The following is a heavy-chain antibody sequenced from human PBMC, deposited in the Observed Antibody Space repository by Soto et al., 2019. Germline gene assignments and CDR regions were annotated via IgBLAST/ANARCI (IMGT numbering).Heavy chain of an antibody. Sequence: SQTLSLTCAITGDSVSSNSAGWSWVRPSPSRGLEWLGRTYYRSKWYYEYAVSVRGRITINPDTSKIQYSLQLNSVTPEDTAVYFCARGEQYSGRIFDYWGQGTLVTVSS. CDR2: TYYRSKWYY. CDR3: ARGEQYSGRIFDY. D-gene: IGHD1-26*01. J-gene: IGHJ4*01. CDR1: GDSVSSNSAG. V-gene: IGHV6-1*01.